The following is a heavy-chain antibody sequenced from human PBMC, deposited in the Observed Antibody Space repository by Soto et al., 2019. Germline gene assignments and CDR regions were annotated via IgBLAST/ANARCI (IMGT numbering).Heavy chain of an antibody. D-gene: IGHD3-3*01. CDR1: GGSISSSSYY. V-gene: IGHV4-39*01. CDR2: IYYSGST. CDR3: ARLSFHYDFWSGYYTTSYYYYMDV. J-gene: IGHJ6*03. Sequence: SETLCLTCTVSGGSISSSSYYWGWIRQPPGKGLEWIGSIYYSGSTYYNPSLKSRVTISVDTSKNQFSLKLSSVTAADTAVYYCARLSFHYDFWSGYYTTSYYYYMDVWGKGTTVTVSS.